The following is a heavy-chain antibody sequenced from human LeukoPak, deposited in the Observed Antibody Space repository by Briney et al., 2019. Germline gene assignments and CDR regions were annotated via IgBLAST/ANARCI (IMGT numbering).Heavy chain of an antibody. D-gene: IGHD1-26*01. V-gene: IGHV3-30*18. J-gene: IGHJ4*02. CDR1: GFTFSSYG. Sequence: GRSLRLSCAASGFTFSSYGMHWVRQAPGKGLEWVAVISYDGSNKYYADSVKGRFTISRDNSKNTLYLQMNSLRAEDTAVDYCAKAGYSGSYDGYWGQGTLVTVSS. CDR3: AKAGYSGSYDGY. CDR2: ISYDGSNK.